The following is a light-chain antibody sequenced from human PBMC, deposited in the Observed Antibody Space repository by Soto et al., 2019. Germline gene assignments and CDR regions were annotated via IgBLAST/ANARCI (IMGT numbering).Light chain of an antibody. CDR2: KAS. J-gene: IGKJ2*01. CDR1: QNIDRW. CDR3: QQYLTDPFT. Sequence: DIQMTQSPSTLSASVGDRVTFTCRASQNIDRWLAWYQQKPGKAPKLLIHKASTVEDGVPSRFSGSGFGTEFTLTISSLQPDDVARYYCQQYLTDPFTFGQGTKLEI. V-gene: IGKV1-5*03.